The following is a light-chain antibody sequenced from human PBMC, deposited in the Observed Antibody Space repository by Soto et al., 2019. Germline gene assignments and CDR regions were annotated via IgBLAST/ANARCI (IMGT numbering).Light chain of an antibody. Sequence: QSVLTRPPSVSGAPGQRVTISCTGSSSNIGAGYDVHWYQQLPGTAPKLLIYGNSNRPSGVPDRFSGSKSGTSASLAITGLQAEDEAEYYCQSYDSSLSGWVFGGGTKLTVL. CDR1: SSNIGAGYD. CDR3: QSYDSSLSGWV. J-gene: IGLJ3*02. CDR2: GNS. V-gene: IGLV1-40*01.